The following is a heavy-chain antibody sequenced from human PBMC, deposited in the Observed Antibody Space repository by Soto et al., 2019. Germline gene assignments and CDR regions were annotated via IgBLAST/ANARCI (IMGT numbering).Heavy chain of an antibody. V-gene: IGHV4-30-2*01. D-gene: IGHD6-13*01. J-gene: IGHJ4*02. CDR3: ARGRGWSYSSSWTYYFDY. Sequence: SETLSLTCTVSGGSISSGGYSWRWIRQPPGKGLEWIGYIYHSGSTYYNPSLKSRVTISVDRSKNQFSLKLSSVTAADTAVYYCARGRGWSYSSSWTYYFDYWGQGTLVTVSS. CDR1: GGSISSGGYS. CDR2: IYHSGST.